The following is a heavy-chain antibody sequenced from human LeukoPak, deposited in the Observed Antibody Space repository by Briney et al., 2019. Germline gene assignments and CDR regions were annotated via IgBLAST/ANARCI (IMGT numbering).Heavy chain of an antibody. CDR2: INSNTGGT. Sequence: GASVKVSCKASGDIFTGSFIHWVRQAPGQGLEWMGWINSNTGGTKFAQKFQGRVTMTRDTSINTAYMELSSLRSDETAVYYCARADPVAYWGQGTQVTVSS. J-gene: IGHJ4*02. CDR1: GDIFTGSF. V-gene: IGHV1-2*02. CDR3: ARADPVAY.